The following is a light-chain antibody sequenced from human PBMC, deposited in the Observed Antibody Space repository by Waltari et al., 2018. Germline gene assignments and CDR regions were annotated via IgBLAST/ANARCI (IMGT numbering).Light chain of an antibody. V-gene: IGKV3-20*01. CDR3: QHHFRLPAT. CDR1: QSISRS. Sequence: EIMLTQSPVSLSLSPGERATLPCRASQSISRSLAWYQQKPGPAPRLLIYGASNRATGIPPRFSGSGSGTDFSLTISGLEPEDSAVYYCQHHFRLPATFGQGTKVEIK. J-gene: IGKJ1*01. CDR2: GAS.